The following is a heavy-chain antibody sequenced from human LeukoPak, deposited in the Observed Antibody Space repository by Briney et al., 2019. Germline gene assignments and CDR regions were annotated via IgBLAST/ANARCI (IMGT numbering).Heavy chain of an antibody. Sequence: ASVKVSCKVSGYTLTELSMHWVRQAPGKGLEWMGGFDPEDGETIYAQKFQGRVTMTEDTSTDTAYMELSSLRSEDTAVYYCATAPLLWFGEYRGFGYWGQGTLVTVSS. D-gene: IGHD3-10*01. CDR1: GYTLTELS. CDR3: ATAPLLWFGEYRGFGY. V-gene: IGHV1-24*01. CDR2: FDPEDGET. J-gene: IGHJ4*02.